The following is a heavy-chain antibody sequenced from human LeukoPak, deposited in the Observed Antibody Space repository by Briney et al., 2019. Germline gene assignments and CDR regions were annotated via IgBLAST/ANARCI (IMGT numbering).Heavy chain of an antibody. V-gene: IGHV6-1*01. CDR1: GDSVSSNSAA. D-gene: IGHD6-19*01. Sequence: SQTLSLTCAISGDSVSSNSAAWNWIRQSPSRGLEWLGRTYYRSRWYNDYAVSLKSRITIIPDTSKNQFSLQLNSVTPEDTALYYCARDPEYSSGWFDYWGQGTLVTVSS. CDR3: ARDPEYSSGWFDY. CDR2: TYYRSRWYN. J-gene: IGHJ4*02.